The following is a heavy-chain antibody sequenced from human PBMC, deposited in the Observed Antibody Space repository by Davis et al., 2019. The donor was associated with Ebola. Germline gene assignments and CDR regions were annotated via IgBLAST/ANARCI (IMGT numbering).Heavy chain of an antibody. D-gene: IGHD3-10*01. Sequence: AASVKVSCKASGYTFTSYYMHWVRQAPGQGLEWMGIINPSGGSTSYAQKFQGRVTMTRDTSTSTVYMELSSLRSEDTAVYYCARDPRAGIFMARGAIRGPGFDPWGQGTLVTVSS. CDR1: GYTFTSYY. V-gene: IGHV1-46*01. J-gene: IGHJ5*02. CDR3: ARDPRAGIFMARGAIRGPGFDP. CDR2: INPSGGST.